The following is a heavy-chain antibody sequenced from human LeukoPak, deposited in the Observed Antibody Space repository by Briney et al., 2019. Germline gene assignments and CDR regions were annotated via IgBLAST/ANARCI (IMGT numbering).Heavy chain of an antibody. V-gene: IGHV3-23*01. CDR3: VRQTPGSGQGFDP. J-gene: IGHJ5*02. CDR1: GFTFGSYA. CDR2: INGSGGGT. D-gene: IGHD3-10*01. Sequence: GGSLRLSCAASGFTFGSYAMSWVRQAPGKGLEWVSGINGSGGGTYYADSVKGRFTISRDNSKNTLYLQMHSLRAEDTALYYCVRQTPGSGQGFDPSGQGTLVSVCS.